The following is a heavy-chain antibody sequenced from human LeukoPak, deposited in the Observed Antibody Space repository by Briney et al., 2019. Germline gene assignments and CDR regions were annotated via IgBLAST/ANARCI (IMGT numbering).Heavy chain of an antibody. Sequence: GGSLRLSCAASGFTFSSYAMSWVRQAPGKGLEWVSAISGSGGSTYYADSVKGRFTISRDNSKNTLYLQMNSLRAEDTAVYYCAKDRLTIFGVVYYFDYWGQGTLVTVSS. V-gene: IGHV3-23*01. CDR3: AKDRLTIFGVVYYFDY. D-gene: IGHD3-3*01. CDR2: ISGSGGST. CDR1: GFTFSSYA. J-gene: IGHJ4*02.